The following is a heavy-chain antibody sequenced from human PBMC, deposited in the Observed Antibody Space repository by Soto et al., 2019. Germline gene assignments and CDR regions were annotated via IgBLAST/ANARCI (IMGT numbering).Heavy chain of an antibody. D-gene: IGHD5-12*01. Sequence: ASVKVSCKASGYTFTGYYMHWVRQAPGQGLEWMGWINPNSGGTNYAQKFQGWVTMTRDTSISTAYMELSRLRSDDTAVYYCARDQVVATILYYYYYGMDVRGQGTTVTVSS. CDR3: ARDQVVATILYYYYYGMDV. CDR2: INPNSGGT. V-gene: IGHV1-2*04. J-gene: IGHJ6*02. CDR1: GYTFTGYY.